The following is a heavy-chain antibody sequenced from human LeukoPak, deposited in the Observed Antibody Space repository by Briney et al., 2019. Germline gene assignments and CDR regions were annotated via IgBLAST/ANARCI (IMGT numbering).Heavy chain of an antibody. J-gene: IGHJ6*03. CDR3: VKGSGNPSYYYYYYYMDV. CDR2: ILYDASYT. CDR1: GFTFSSYG. D-gene: IGHD1-1*01. Sequence: GGSRRLSCAASGFTFSSYGMHWVRQAPGKGLEWVTFILYDASYTYYADSVKGRFTISRDNSKYTLYLQMNSLRPEDTAVYYCVKGSGNPSYYYYYYYMDVWGKGTTVTVSS. V-gene: IGHV3-30*02.